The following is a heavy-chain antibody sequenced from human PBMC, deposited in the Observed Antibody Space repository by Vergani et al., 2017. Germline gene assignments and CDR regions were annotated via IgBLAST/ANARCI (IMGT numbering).Heavy chain of an antibody. CDR2: IHYSENT. J-gene: IGHJ5*02. V-gene: IGHV4-59*11. CDR1: FDSIRNPY. CDR3: ASDTHSGQRADR. D-gene: IGHD6-19*01. Sequence: QVRLQESGPGLVKSSETLSLTCSVSFDSIRNPYCNWIRQPPGKGLEWIGSIHYSENTNYNPSLKTRVTISVDTSKNQFSLTLTSVTAADTAVYYCASDTHSGQRADRWGQGILVTVTS.